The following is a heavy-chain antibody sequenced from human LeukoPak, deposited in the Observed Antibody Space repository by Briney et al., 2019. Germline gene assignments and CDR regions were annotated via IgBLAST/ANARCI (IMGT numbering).Heavy chain of an antibody. D-gene: IGHD3-22*01. J-gene: IGHJ4*02. CDR1: GFTFSSYS. CDR3: AKDRGIVVVTYFDY. CDR2: ISSTSSYI. Sequence: GGSLRLSCAASGFTFSSYSMNWVRQAPGKGLEWVSSISSTSSYIYYADSVKGRFTISRDNAKNSMYLQMNSLRAEDTAVYYCAKDRGIVVVTYFDYWGQGTLVTVSS. V-gene: IGHV3-21*01.